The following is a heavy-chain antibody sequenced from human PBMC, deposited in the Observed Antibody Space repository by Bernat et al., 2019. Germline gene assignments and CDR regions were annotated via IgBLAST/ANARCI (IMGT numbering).Heavy chain of an antibody. CDR2: IWYDGSNK. D-gene: IGHD1-26*01. CDR3: ARDHLYSYYYYYYMDV. V-gene: IGHV3-33*01. Sequence: QVQLVESGGGVVQPGRSLRLSCAASGFTFSSYGMHWVRQAPGKGLEWVAVIWYDGSNKYYADSVKGRFTISRDNSKNTLYLQMNSLRAEDTAVYYCARDHLYSYYYYYYMDVWGKGTTVTVSS. J-gene: IGHJ6*03. CDR1: GFTFSSYG.